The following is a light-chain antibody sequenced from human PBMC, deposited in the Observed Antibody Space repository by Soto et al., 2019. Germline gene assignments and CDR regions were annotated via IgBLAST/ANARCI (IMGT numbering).Light chain of an antibody. CDR3: QQYNSFPYT. Sequence: DIQMTQSPSTLSASVGDRVTITCRASQSISSWLAWYQQKPGKAPKLLIYKASSLESGVPSSFSGSGSGTEFTLTISSLQPDDFATYYCQQYNSFPYTFGKGTKLEIK. J-gene: IGKJ2*01. V-gene: IGKV1-5*03. CDR2: KAS. CDR1: QSISSW.